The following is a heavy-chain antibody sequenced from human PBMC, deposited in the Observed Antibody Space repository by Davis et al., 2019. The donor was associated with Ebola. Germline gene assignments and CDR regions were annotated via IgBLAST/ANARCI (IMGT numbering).Heavy chain of an antibody. D-gene: IGHD4-17*01. J-gene: IGHJ4*02. V-gene: IGHV3-49*04. Sequence: GGSLRLSCTASGFTFGDYAMSWVRQAPGKGLEWVGFIRSKAYGGTTEYATSVKGRFTISRDDSKSIAYLQMNSLKTEDTAVYYCTNHGDWGQGTLVTVSS. CDR2: IRSKAYGGTT. CDR1: GFTFGDYA. CDR3: TNHGD.